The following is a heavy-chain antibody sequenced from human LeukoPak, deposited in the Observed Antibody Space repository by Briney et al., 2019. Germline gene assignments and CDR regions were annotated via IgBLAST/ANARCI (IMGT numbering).Heavy chain of an antibody. D-gene: IGHD3-16*01. CDR1: GFTFSNSA. V-gene: IGHV3-23*01. CDR2: ISSSGYST. Sequence: GGSLRLSCAASGFTFSNSAMNWVRQAPGKGPEWVSAISSSGYSTYYADSVVGRVTISRDNSKNALYLQMNSRRAGDRAVYECAKCLPLRSDDNASFDSWGQGTLVTVSS. J-gene: IGHJ4*02. CDR3: AKCLPLRSDDNASFDS.